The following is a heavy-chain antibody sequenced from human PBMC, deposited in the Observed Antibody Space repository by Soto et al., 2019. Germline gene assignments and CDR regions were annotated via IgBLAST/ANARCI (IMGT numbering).Heavy chain of an antibody. V-gene: IGHV1-58*02. J-gene: IGHJ6*03. D-gene: IGHD3-3*01. CDR1: GFTFTSSA. CDR3: AADLSVFGVTTRRGKYYYYMDV. Sequence: ASVKVSCKDSGFTFTSSARQWVRQAREQRLEWIGWIVVGSGNTNYAQKFQERVTITRDMSTSTAYMELSSLRSEDTAVYYCAADLSVFGVTTRRGKYYYYMDVWGKGTTVTVSS. CDR2: IVVGSGNT.